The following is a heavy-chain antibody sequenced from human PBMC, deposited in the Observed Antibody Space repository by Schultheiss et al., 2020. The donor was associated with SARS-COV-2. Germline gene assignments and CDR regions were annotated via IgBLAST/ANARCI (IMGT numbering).Heavy chain of an antibody. CDR1: GGSISSYY. Sequence: SETLSLTCTVSGGSISSYYWSWIRQPAGKGLEWIGRIYTSGSTNYNPSLKSRVTMSVDTSKNQFSLKLSSVTAADTAVYYCARHVTVVVVAATTYYYYYMDVWGKGTTVTVSS. CDR3: ARHVTVVVVAATTYYYYYMDV. D-gene: IGHD2-15*01. V-gene: IGHV4-4*07. CDR2: IYTSGST. J-gene: IGHJ6*03.